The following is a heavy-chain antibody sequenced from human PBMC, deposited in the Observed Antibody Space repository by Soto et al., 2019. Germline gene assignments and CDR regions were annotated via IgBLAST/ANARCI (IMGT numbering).Heavy chain of an antibody. Sequence: ASVKVSCKASGYTFTSYYMHWVRQAPGQGLEWMGIINPSGGSTSYAQKFQGRVTMTRDTSTSTVYMELSSLRSEDTAVYYCARGRDPQHGGYDLLTFDYWGQGTLVTVSS. CDR2: INPSGGST. D-gene: IGHD5-12*01. J-gene: IGHJ4*02. V-gene: IGHV1-46*03. CDR3: ARGRDPQHGGYDLLTFDY. CDR1: GYTFTSYY.